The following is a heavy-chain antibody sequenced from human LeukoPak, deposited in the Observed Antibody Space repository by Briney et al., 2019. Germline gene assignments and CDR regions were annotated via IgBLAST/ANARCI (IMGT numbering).Heavy chain of an antibody. CDR1: GFTVSSSY. J-gene: IGHJ3*02. V-gene: IGHV3-53*01. Sequence: PGGSLRLSCAASGFTVSSSYMSWVRQAPGKGLEWVSVIYSGGSTYYADSVKGRFTISRDNSKNTLYLQMSSLRAEDTAVYYCARETPGVLQDAFDIWGKGTMVTVSS. D-gene: IGHD5-24*01. CDR2: IYSGGST. CDR3: ARETPGVLQDAFDI.